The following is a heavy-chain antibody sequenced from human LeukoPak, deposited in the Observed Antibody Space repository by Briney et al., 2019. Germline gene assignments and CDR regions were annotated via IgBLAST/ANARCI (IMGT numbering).Heavy chain of an antibody. CDR1: GYTFTSYG. Sequence: ASVKVSCKASGYTFTSYGISWVRQAPGQGLEWMGWISAYNGNTNYAQKLQGRVTMTTDTSTSTAYMELRSLRSDDTAVYYCARDGRYCSGGSCYPPYCYYGMDVWGQGTTVTVSS. V-gene: IGHV1-18*01. CDR3: ARDGRYCSGGSCYPPYCYYGMDV. D-gene: IGHD2-15*01. CDR2: ISAYNGNT. J-gene: IGHJ6*02.